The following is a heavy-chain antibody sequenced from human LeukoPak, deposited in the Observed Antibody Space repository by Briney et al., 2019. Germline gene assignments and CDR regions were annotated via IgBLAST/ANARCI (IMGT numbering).Heavy chain of an antibody. D-gene: IGHD1-26*01. CDR1: GFTFSSYG. V-gene: IGHV3-33*06. Sequence: GRSLRLSCAASGFTFSSYGMPWVRQAPGKGLEWVAVIWYDGSNKYYADFVKGRFTISRDNSKNTLYLQMNSLRAEDTAVYYCAKQSGSYVKGGIDPWGQGTLVTVSS. CDR2: IWYDGSNK. J-gene: IGHJ5*02. CDR3: AKQSGSYVKGGIDP.